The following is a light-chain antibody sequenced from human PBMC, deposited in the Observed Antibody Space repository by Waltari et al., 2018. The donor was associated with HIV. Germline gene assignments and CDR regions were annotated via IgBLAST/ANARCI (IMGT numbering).Light chain of an antibody. V-gene: IGLV1-47*01. CDR2: RNY. Sequence: QSVLTQPPSVSGPPGQTVTIPCSGSTSNLNPEALYSYQQLPGTAPKLIIYRNYKRPSGVSDRFSCSKSGASSSLVISGLRSEDEAHYYCVSYDSRLDERLFGGGTKLTVL. CDR1: TSNLNPEA. J-gene: IGLJ3*02. CDR3: VSYDSRLDERL.